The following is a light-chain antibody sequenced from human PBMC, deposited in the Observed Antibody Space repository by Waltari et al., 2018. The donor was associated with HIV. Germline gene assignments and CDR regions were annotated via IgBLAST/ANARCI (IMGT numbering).Light chain of an antibody. Sequence: QSVLTQPPSVSGAPGQRVTISCTGSSPNIGAGYDVHWYQQLPGTAPKLLIYGNTNRPSGVSDRFSGSKSGTSASLAITGLQAEDEADYHCQSADSSDISVFGGGTKLTVL. CDR2: GNT. CDR3: QSADSSDISV. J-gene: IGLJ3*02. CDR1: SPNIGAGYD. V-gene: IGLV1-40*01.